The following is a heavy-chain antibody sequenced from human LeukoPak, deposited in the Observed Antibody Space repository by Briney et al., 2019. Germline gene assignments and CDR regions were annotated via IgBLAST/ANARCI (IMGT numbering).Heavy chain of an antibody. CDR2: IYYSGST. J-gene: IGHJ3*02. CDR1: GGSISSGGYY. D-gene: IGHD1-26*01. V-gene: IGHV4-31*03. CDR3: ARDHRELNAFDI. Sequence: PSQTLSLTCTVSGGSISSGGYYWSWIRQHPGKGPEWIGYIYYSGSTYYNPSLKSRVTISVDTSKNQFSLKLSSVTAADTAVYYCARDHRELNAFDIWGQGTMVTVSS.